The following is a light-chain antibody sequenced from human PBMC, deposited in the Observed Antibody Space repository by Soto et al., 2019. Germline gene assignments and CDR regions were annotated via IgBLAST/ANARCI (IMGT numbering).Light chain of an antibody. V-gene: IGLV2-14*01. Sequence: QSALTQPASVSGSPGQSITISCTGTSSDVGGYNYVSWYQQHPGKAPKLMIYDVSTRPSGVSNRFSGSKSGNTASLTISGLQAEDEADYYCSSYTSSSTIVGTGTKLTVL. J-gene: IGLJ1*01. CDR3: SSYTSSSTI. CDR2: DVS. CDR1: SSDVGGYNY.